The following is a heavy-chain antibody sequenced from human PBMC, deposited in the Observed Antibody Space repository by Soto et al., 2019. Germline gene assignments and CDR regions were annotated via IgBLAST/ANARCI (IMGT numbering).Heavy chain of an antibody. Sequence: VGSLRLSCAASGFTFSSYAMHWVRQAPGKGLEYVSAISSNGGSTYYADSVKGRFTISRDNSKNTLYLQMGSLRAEDMAVYYCARGGIAVAEHYYYYGMDVWGQGTTVTVSS. D-gene: IGHD6-19*01. CDR1: GFTFSSYA. J-gene: IGHJ6*02. V-gene: IGHV3-64*02. CDR3: ARGGIAVAEHYYYYGMDV. CDR2: ISSNGGST.